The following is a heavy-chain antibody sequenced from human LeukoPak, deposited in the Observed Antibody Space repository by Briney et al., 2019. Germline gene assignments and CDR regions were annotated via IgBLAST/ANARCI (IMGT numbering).Heavy chain of an antibody. CDR1: GFTFSTYD. Sequence: GRSLRLSCAASGFTFSTYDMHWVRQAPGKGLEWVAVMSYDGSNKYCADSVKGRFTISRDSSKNTLYLQMNSLRAEDTAVYFCAKGMVPGLSYYYYGMYFWGQGTTVTVSS. CDR3: AKGMVPGLSYYYYGMYF. CDR2: MSYDGSNK. D-gene: IGHD3-10*01. V-gene: IGHV3-30*18. J-gene: IGHJ6*02.